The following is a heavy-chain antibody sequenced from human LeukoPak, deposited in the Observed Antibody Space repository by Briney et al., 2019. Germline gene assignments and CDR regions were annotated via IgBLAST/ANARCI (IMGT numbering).Heavy chain of an antibody. CDR2: MKSETNGGTT. Sequence: GGSLRLSCAASGFAVSNAWMNWVRQAPGKGLEWVGLMKSETNGGTTDFAAPVKGRFTISRDDSKNTLYLQMSSLRTDDTALYYCTTELSGSFPNWGQGTLVTVSS. CDR3: TTELSGSFPN. J-gene: IGHJ4*02. D-gene: IGHD1-26*01. V-gene: IGHV3-15*01. CDR1: GFAVSNAW.